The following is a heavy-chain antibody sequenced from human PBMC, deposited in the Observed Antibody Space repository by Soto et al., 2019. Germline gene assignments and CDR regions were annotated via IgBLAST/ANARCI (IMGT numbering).Heavy chain of an antibody. CDR2: ISGSGHST. J-gene: IGHJ4*02. CDR1: GFPFSNYA. D-gene: IGHD2-21*02. CDR3: AKGARAATATGNADFDY. Sequence: GGSLILSCAASGFPFSNYAMSWVRQAPGKGLEWVSAISGSGHSTYYADSVKGRFTISRDNSQNTLYLQMTTLTAEDTPVYYCAKGARAATATGNADFDYWGRGTLVT. V-gene: IGHV3-23*01.